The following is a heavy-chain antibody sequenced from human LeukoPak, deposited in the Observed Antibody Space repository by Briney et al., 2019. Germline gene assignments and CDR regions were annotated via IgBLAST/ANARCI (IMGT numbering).Heavy chain of an antibody. D-gene: IGHD3-22*01. J-gene: IGHJ3*02. CDR3: ARGKSLRYYYDSSGYGVDAFDI. CDR2: INHSGST. CDR1: GGSFSGYY. V-gene: IGHV4-34*01. Sequence: SETLSLTCAVYGGSFSGYYWSWIRQPPGKGLEWIGEINHSGSTNYNPSLKGRVTISVDTSKNQFSLKLSSVTAADTAVYYCARGKSLRYYYDSSGYGVDAFDIWGQGTMVTVPS.